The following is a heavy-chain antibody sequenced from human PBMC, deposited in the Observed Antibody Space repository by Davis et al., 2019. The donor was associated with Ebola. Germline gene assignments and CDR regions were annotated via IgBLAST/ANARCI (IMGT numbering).Heavy chain of an antibody. CDR1: GFTFSSYS. V-gene: IGHV3-21*01. CDR2: ISSSSSYI. J-gene: IGHJ6*02. Sequence: PGGSLRLSCAASGFTFSSYSMNWVRQAPGKGLEWVSSISSSSSYIYYADSVKGRFTISRDNAKNSLYLQMNSLRAEDTAVYYCARDNVEAYYYYYGMDVWGQGTTVTVSS. CDR3: ARDNVEAYYYYYGMDV. D-gene: IGHD2-8*01.